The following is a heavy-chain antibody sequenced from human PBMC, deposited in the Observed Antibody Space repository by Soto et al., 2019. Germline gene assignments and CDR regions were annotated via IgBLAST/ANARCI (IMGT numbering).Heavy chain of an antibody. CDR3: ARVREKAAAFDY. D-gene: IGHD6-13*01. V-gene: IGHV1-69*13. CDR2: IIPIFGTA. CDR1: GGTFSSYA. Sequence: ASVKVSCKASGGTFSSYAISWVRQAPGQGLEWMGGIIPIFGTANYAQKFQGRVTITADESTSTAYMELSSLRSEDTAVYYCARVREKAAAFDYWGQGTLVTVSS. J-gene: IGHJ4*02.